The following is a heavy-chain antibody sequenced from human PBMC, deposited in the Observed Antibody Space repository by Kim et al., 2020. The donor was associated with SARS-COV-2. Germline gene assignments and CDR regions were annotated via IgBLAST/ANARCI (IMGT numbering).Heavy chain of an antibody. Sequence: GGSLRLSCAASGFTFSSNGMHWVRQVPGKGLEWVAAISFDGTNSYFIDSVKGRFSISRDNSKNTVYLQMNSLRAEDTGVYYRATDCDQGTGYLSYYFDYWGQGSLVTVS. CDR2: ISFDGTNS. V-gene: IGHV3-30*03. CDR3: ATDCDQGTGYLSYYFDY. CDR1: GFTFSSNG. J-gene: IGHJ4*02. D-gene: IGHD3-9*01.